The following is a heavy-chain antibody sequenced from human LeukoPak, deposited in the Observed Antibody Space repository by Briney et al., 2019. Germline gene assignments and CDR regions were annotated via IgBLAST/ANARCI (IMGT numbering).Heavy chain of an antibody. Sequence: TSSETLSLTCTVSGGSINNYYWSWIRQPPGEGLEWIGYIYYSGTTNYNPSLKSRVTISVDKSKNQFSLKLSSVTAADTAVYYCARDYYYGSGSYYPLSYYYGMDVWGQGTTVTVSS. CDR2: IYYSGTT. CDR1: GGSINNYY. V-gene: IGHV4-59*12. D-gene: IGHD3-10*01. J-gene: IGHJ6*02. CDR3: ARDYYYGSGSYYPLSYYYGMDV.